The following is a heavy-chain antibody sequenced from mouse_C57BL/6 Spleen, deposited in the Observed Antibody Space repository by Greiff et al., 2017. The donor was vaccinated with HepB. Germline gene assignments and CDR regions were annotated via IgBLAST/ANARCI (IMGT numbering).Heavy chain of an antibody. CDR3: AREGYSNCDY. D-gene: IGHD2-5*01. J-gene: IGHJ2*01. V-gene: IGHV1-82*01. Sequence: QVQLKESGPELVKPGASVKISCKASGYAFSSSWMNWVKQRPGKGLEWIGRIYPGDGDTNYNGKFKGKATLTADKSSSTAYMQLSSLTSEDSAVYFCAREGYSNCDYWGQGTTLTVSS. CDR2: IYPGDGDT. CDR1: GYAFSSSW.